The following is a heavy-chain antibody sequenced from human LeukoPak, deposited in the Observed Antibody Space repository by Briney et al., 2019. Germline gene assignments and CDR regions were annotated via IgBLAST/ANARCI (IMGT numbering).Heavy chain of an antibody. V-gene: IGHV4-31*03. Sequence: SETLSLTCTVSGGSISSGGYYWSWIRQHPGKGLEWIGYIYYSGSTYYNPSLKSRVTISVDTSKNQFSLKLSSVTAADTAVYYCAREEYSSGWFSFDYWGQGTLVTVSS. CDR2: IYYSGST. CDR3: AREEYSSGWFSFDY. CDR1: GGSISSGGYY. D-gene: IGHD6-19*01. J-gene: IGHJ4*02.